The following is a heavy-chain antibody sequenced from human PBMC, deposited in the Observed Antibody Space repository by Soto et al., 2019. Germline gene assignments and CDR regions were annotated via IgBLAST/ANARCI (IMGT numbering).Heavy chain of an antibody. D-gene: IGHD6-6*01. V-gene: IGHV5-10-1*01. Sequence: PGESLKISCKGSGYSFTSYWISWVRQMPGKGLEWMGRIDPSDSYTNYSPSFQGHVTISADKSISTAYLQWSSLKASDTAMYYCARRSRLEYLPGGTYGMDVWGQGTKVTVSS. CDR1: GYSFTSYW. CDR3: ARRSRLEYLPGGTYGMDV. J-gene: IGHJ6*02. CDR2: IDPSDSYT.